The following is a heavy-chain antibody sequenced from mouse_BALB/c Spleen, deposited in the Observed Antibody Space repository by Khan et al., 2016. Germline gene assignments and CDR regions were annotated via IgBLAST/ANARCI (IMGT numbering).Heavy chain of an antibody. V-gene: IGHV1S34*01. CDR1: GYSFTGYY. Sequence: LVKTGASVKISCKASGYSFTGYYMHWVRQSHGKSLEWIGYISCYNGATKYNQKFKDKATFTVDTSSNTAYMQFNSLTSADSAVYYCARPHFGFDEGYYFDYWGQGTTLTVSS. CDR3: ARPHFGFDEGYYFDY. J-gene: IGHJ2*01. CDR2: ISCYNGAT.